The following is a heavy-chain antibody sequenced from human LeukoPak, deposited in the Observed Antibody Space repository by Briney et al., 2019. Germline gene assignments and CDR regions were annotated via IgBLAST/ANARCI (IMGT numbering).Heavy chain of an antibody. CDR3: AKDSKRWKTYYYEAGSYYFDY. CDR2: ISGSGGST. V-gene: IGHV3-23*01. Sequence: GGSLRLSCAASGFTFSSYGMSWVRQAPGKGLEWVSVISGSGGSTYYAASVKGRLTISRDNSKNTRYLQMNSLRPEDTAVYYCAKDSKRWKTYYYEAGSYYFDYWGQGTRVTVSS. D-gene: IGHD3-10*01. CDR1: GFTFSSYG. J-gene: IGHJ4*02.